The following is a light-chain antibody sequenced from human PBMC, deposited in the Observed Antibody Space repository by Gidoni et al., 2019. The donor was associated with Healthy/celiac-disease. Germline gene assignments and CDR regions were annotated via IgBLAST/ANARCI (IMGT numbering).Light chain of an antibody. V-gene: IGLV3-21*02. Sequence: SYVLTQPPSVSVAPGQTASITCGGGNIGRKSVHWYQQKPGQPPVMVVHDDSERPSGIPERFFGSNSGNTATLTISRVEAGDEADYYCQVWDDSADHPVFGGGTRLTAL. CDR3: QVWDDSADHPV. CDR1: NIGRKS. J-gene: IGLJ3*02. CDR2: DDS.